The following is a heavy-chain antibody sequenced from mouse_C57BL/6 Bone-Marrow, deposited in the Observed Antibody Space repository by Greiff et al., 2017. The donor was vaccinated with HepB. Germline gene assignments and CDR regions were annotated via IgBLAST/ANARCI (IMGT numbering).Heavy chain of an antibody. CDR1: GYTFTSYW. J-gene: IGHJ3*01. Sequence: QVQLQQPGAELVMPGASVKLSCKASGYTFTSYWMHWVKQRPGQGLEWIGEIDPSDSYTNYNQKFKGKSTLTVDKSSSTAYMQLSSLTSEDSAVYYCARLGYDYDRGFAYWGRGTLVTVSA. CDR2: IDPSDSYT. CDR3: ARLGYDYDRGFAY. V-gene: IGHV1-69*01. D-gene: IGHD2-4*01.